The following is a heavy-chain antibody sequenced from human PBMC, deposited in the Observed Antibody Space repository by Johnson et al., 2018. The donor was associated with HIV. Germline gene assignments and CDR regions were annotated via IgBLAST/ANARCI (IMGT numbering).Heavy chain of an antibody. CDR3: AREGVSGSYYDAFDL. J-gene: IGHJ3*01. V-gene: IGHV3-30*04. Sequence: QVQLVDPGGGVVQPGRSLRLSCAASGLTFSTYAMHWVRQTPGKGLEWAAAISSDDSNNYYADSAQVRFPISRGNSKNTLFLQMDSLRADDTAGYYCAREGVSGSYYDAFDLWGQGTMVTVSS. D-gene: IGHD1-26*01. CDR2: ISSDDSNN. CDR1: GLTFSTYA.